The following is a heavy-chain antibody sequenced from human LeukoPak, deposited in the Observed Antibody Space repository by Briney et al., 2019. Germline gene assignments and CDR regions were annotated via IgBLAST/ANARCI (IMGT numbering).Heavy chain of an antibody. Sequence: PGGSLRLSCAASGFTFDDYAMHWVRQAPGKGLEWVSGISWNSGSIGYADSVKGRFTISRDNAKSSLYLQMNSLRAEDTAVYYCAKDPDCTSGVCYTFFDYWGQGTLVTVSS. J-gene: IGHJ4*02. CDR3: AKDPDCTSGVCYTFFDY. CDR1: GFTFDDYA. V-gene: IGHV3-9*01. D-gene: IGHD2-8*01. CDR2: ISWNSGSI.